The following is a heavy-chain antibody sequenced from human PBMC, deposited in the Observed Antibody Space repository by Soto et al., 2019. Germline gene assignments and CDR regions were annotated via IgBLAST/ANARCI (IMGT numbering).Heavy chain of an antibody. J-gene: IGHJ6*03. CDR1: GGSFSGYY. D-gene: IGHD2-2*01. V-gene: IGHV4-34*01. CDR3: ARAGMVPAATSHYYYYMDV. CDR2: INHSGST. Sequence: QVQLQQWGAGLLKPSETLSLTCAVYGGSFSGYYWSWIRQPPGKGLEWIGEINHSGSTNYNPSLKIRVTISVDTSKNQFSLKLSSVTAADTAVYYCARAGMVPAATSHYYYYMDVWGKGTTVTVSS.